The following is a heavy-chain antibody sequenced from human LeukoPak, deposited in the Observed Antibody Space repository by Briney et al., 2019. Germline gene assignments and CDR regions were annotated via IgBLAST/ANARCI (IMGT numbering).Heavy chain of an antibody. D-gene: IGHD2-2*02. CDR2: ISAYNGNT. V-gene: IGHV1-18*01. J-gene: IGHJ5*02. Sequence: ASAKVSCKASGYTFTSYGISWVRQAPGQGLEWMGWISAYNGNTNYAQKLQGRVTMTTDTSTSTAYMELRSLRSDDTAVYYCARGGDIVVVPAAIPGPNWFDPWGQGTLVTVSS. CDR3: ARGGDIVVVPAAIPGPNWFDP. CDR1: GYTFTSYG.